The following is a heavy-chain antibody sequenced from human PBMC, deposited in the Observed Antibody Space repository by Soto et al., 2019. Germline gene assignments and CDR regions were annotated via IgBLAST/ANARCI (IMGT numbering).Heavy chain of an antibody. CDR3: ARDQESITDRILQY. V-gene: IGHV1-18*01. D-gene: IGHD3-10*01. CDR1: GDTFASFG. J-gene: IGHJ4*02. CDR2: ISAYNGNA. Sequence: ASVKVSCKASGDTFASFGFSWVRQAPGQGLEWLGWISAYNGNAHYAQKVRDRVTLTTDTSTNTAYMELRSLTSDDTAVYYCARDQESITDRILQYWGQGTRVTVSS.